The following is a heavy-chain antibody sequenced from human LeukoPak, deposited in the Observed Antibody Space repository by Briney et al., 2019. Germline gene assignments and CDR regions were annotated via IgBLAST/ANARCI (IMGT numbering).Heavy chain of an antibody. CDR3: ARARHGYIYGYRPNELGHFFDY. CDR2: IFHSGNS. V-gene: IGHV4-38-2*02. D-gene: IGHD5-18*01. Sequence: SETLSLTCTVSGYSMSSGYYWGWIRQPPGKGLQWIGSIFHSGNSYYNPSLKSRVTISVDTSKNQFSLKVNSVTAADTAVYYCARARHGYIYGYRPNELGHFFDYWGQGTLVTFSS. J-gene: IGHJ4*02. CDR1: GYSMSSGYY.